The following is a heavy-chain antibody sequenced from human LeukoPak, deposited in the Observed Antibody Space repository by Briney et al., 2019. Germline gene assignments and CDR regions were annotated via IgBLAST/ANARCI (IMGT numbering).Heavy chain of an antibody. CDR1: GFSLSTSGVG. J-gene: IGHJ4*02. Sequence: SGPTLVKPTQTLTLTCTFSGFSLSTSGVGVGWIRQPPGKALEWLALIYWNDDKRYSPSLKSRLTITKDTSKNQVVLTMTNMDPVDTATYYCALRVFNYDSSGYDVVGPFDYWGQGTLVTVSS. CDR2: IYWNDDK. CDR3: ALRVFNYDSSGYDVVGPFDY. D-gene: IGHD3-22*01. V-gene: IGHV2-5*01.